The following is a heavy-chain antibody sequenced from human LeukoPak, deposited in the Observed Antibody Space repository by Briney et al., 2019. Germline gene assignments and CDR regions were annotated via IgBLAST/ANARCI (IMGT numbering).Heavy chain of an antibody. Sequence: GGSLRLSCAASGFSFSNYAMSWVRQAPGKGLEWVSGLSGNGDRTHYADSVKGRFTISRDNSKNTLYLQMNSPRAEDTALYFCAKRDYYDSTGYSPLFENWGQGILVTVSS. CDR2: LSGNGDRT. V-gene: IGHV3-23*01. CDR3: AKRDYYDSTGYSPLFEN. J-gene: IGHJ4*02. CDR1: GFSFSNYA. D-gene: IGHD3-22*01.